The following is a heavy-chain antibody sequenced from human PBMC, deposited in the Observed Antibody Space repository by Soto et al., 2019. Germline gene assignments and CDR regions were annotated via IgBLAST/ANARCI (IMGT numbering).Heavy chain of an antibody. D-gene: IGHD3-9*01. V-gene: IGHV1-3*01. CDR3: ARVDYDILTGTYASDI. CDR1: GYTFTSYG. J-gene: IGHJ3*02. CDR2: INAGNGNT. Sequence: GASVKVSCKASGYTFTSYGISWVRQAPGQRLEWMGWINAGNGNTKYSQKFQGRVTITRDTSASTAYMELSSLRSEDTAVYYCARVDYDILTGTYASDIWGQGTMVTVSS.